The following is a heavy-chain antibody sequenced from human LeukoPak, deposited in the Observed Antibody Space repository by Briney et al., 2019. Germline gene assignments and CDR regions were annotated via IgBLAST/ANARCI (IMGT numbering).Heavy chain of an antibody. V-gene: IGHV3-21*01. CDR1: GFTFSNYK. D-gene: IGHD1-26*01. J-gene: IGHJ4*02. Sequence: GGSLRLSCAASGFTFSNYKMNWVRQAPGKGLEWVSSVTGGSSYIYYADSVKGRFTISRDNGETSLYLQMSSLRTEDTAVYYCARDFRSGSYSGDYYFDYWGQGTLVTVSS. CDR3: ARDFRSGSYSGDYYFDY. CDR2: VTGGSSYI.